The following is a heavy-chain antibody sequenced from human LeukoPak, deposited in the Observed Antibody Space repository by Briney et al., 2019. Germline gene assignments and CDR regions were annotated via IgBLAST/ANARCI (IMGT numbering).Heavy chain of an antibody. D-gene: IGHD5-24*01. J-gene: IGHJ3*02. CDR1: GYTFTGYY. CDR2: INPNSGGT. V-gene: IGHV1-2*02. Sequence: PGASVKVSCKASGYTFTGYYMHWVRQAPGQGLEWMGWINPNSGGTNYAQKFQGRVTMTRDTSISTAYMELSRLRSDDTAVYYCARTHRDGYNLEIIFDIWGQGTTVTVSS. CDR3: ARTHRDGYNLEIIFDI.